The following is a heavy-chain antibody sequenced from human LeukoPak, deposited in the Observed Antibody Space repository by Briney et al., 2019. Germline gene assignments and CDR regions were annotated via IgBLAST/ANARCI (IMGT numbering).Heavy chain of an antibody. D-gene: IGHD3-10*01. CDR2: TYYRSKWYN. CDR3: AREVTMVRGVPLDY. J-gene: IGHJ4*02. CDR1: GDTVSSNSAA. V-gene: IGHV6-1*01. Sequence: SQTLSLTCAISGDTVSSNSAAWNWIRQSPSKGLEWLGRTYYRSKWYNDYAVSVKSRITINPDTSKNQFSLQLNSVTPEDTAVYYCAREVTMVRGVPLDYWGQGTLVTVSS.